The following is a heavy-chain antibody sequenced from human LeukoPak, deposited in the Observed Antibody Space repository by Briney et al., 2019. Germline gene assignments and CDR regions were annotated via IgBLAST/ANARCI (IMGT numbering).Heavy chain of an antibody. CDR2: MYTSGST. CDR1: GGSINSGTYY. D-gene: IGHD6-6*01. Sequence: PSQTLSLTCTVSGGSINSGTYYWSWIRQPAGKGLEWIGRMYTSGSTNYNPSPESRVTISVDTSKNQFSLKLSSVTAADTAVYYCARGEKGSSSGSINYWGQGTLVTVSS. J-gene: IGHJ4*02. CDR3: ARGEKGSSSGSINY. V-gene: IGHV4-61*02.